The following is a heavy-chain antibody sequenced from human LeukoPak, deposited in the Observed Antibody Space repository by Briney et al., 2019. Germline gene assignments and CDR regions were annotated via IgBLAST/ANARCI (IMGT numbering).Heavy chain of an antibody. CDR3: ARGTHPARGGYSYGYSWFDP. Sequence: SETLSLTCTVSGGSTSSGGFYWSWIRQHPGKGLEWIGYIYYSGITYYNPSLRSRVNISIDTSKNQFSLKLSSVTAADTAVYYCARGTHPARGGYSYGYSWFDPWGQGTLVTVSS. CDR1: GGSTSSGGFY. D-gene: IGHD5-18*01. CDR2: IYYSGIT. V-gene: IGHV4-31*03. J-gene: IGHJ5*02.